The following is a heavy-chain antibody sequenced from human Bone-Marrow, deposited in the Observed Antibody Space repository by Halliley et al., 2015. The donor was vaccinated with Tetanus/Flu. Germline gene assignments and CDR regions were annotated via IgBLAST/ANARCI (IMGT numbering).Heavy chain of an antibody. J-gene: IGHJ5*02. V-gene: IGHV4-59*01. Sequence: TLSLTCTVSGGSISSYYWSWIRQPPGKGLEWIGYIYYSGSTHYNPSLKSRVTISVDTSKNQFSLKLSSVTAADTAVYYCARGTYSYDSSGYCPQNSWWGPWVQGTRVQVSS. CDR2: IYYSGST. CDR1: GGSISSYY. D-gene: IGHD3-22*01. CDR3: ARGTYSYDSSGYCPQNSWWGP.